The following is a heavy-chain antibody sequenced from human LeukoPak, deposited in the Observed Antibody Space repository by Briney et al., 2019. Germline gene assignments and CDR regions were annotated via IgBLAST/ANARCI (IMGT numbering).Heavy chain of an antibody. CDR3: AMRNGSGSLYFDY. V-gene: IGHV1-8*01. CDR1: GYTFTSYD. D-gene: IGHD3-10*01. Sequence: ASVKVSCTASGYTFTSYDINWVRQATGQGLEWMGWMNPNSGNTGYAQKFQGRVTMTRNTSISTAYMELSSLRSEDTAVYHCAMRNGSGSLYFDYWGQGTLVTVSS. J-gene: IGHJ4*02. CDR2: MNPNSGNT.